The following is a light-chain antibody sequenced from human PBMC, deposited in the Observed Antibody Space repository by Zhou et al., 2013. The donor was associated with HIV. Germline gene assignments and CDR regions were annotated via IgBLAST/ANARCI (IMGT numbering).Light chain of an antibody. Sequence: IVLTQSPGTLSLSPGERATLSCRASQSVGNSYLAWYQQKPGQTPRLLIYGASSRATGIPDRFSGSGSGTDFTLTINRLEPQDFAVYYCQQYARSPLTFGGGTKVDIK. CDR1: QSVGNSY. CDR2: GAS. V-gene: IGKV3-20*01. J-gene: IGKJ4*01. CDR3: QQYARSPLT.